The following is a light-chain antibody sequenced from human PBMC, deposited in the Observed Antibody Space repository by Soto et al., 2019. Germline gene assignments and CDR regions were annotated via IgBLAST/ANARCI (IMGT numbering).Light chain of an antibody. Sequence: ENVLTQSPATLSLSPGERATLSCRASQSVSSYLAWYQQKPGQGPRLLIYDASNRATGIPARFSGSGSGTDFTLTISSLEPEDFAVYYCQQGNNGPLTFGGGTKVEIK. CDR1: QSVSSY. V-gene: IGKV3-11*01. J-gene: IGKJ4*01. CDR3: QQGNNGPLT. CDR2: DAS.